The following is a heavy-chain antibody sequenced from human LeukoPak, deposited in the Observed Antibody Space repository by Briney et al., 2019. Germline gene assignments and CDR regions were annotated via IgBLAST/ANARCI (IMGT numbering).Heavy chain of an antibody. Sequence: GASVKVSCEASGYTFTSYGISWVRQAPGQGLEWMGWISAYNGNTNYAQKLQGRVTLTTDTSTSTAYMELRSLRSDDTAVYYCARGYVDTAMSLNFDYWGQGTLVTVSS. J-gene: IGHJ4*02. CDR2: ISAYNGNT. V-gene: IGHV1-18*01. CDR3: ARGYVDTAMSLNFDY. D-gene: IGHD5-18*01. CDR1: GYTFTSYG.